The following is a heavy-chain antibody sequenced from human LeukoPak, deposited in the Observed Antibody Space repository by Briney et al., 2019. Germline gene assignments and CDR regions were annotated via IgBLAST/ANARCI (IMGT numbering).Heavy chain of an antibody. J-gene: IGHJ4*02. CDR2: IYFSGTT. V-gene: IGHV4-59*01. D-gene: IGHD5-12*01. CDR1: GVSISSYY. Sequence: TSETLSLTCTVSGVSISSYYWSWIRQPPGKGLEWIGYIYFSGTTNYNPSLKSRVNISMDMSKKQFSLKLSSVTAADTALYFCASGYTSDWYYFDYWGREPWSPSPQ. CDR3: ASGYTSDWYYFDY.